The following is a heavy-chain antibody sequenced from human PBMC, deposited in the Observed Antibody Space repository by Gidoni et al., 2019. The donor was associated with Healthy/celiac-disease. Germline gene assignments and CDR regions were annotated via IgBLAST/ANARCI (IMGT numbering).Heavy chain of an antibody. V-gene: IGHV4-39*01. D-gene: IGHD2-15*01. CDR1: GGSISSSCCY. CDR2: MYYSGST. Sequence: QLQLQESGPGLVKPSETLSLTCTFSGGSISSSCCYWGWVRQPPGMGLEWIGSMYYSGSTYYNPSLKSRVTISVDTSKTQLSLKLSSVTAADTAMYYCARGEGYLHYWGQGTLVTVSS. CDR3: ARGEGYLHY. J-gene: IGHJ4*02.